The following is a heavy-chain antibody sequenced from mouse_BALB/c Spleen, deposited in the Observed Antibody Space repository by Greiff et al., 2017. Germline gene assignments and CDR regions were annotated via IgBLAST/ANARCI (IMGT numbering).Heavy chain of an antibody. CDR3: ARPSGPYYAMDY. D-gene: IGHD6-1*01. J-gene: IGHJ4*01. V-gene: IGHV1-7*01. Sequence: VQLQESGAELAKPGASVKMSCNASGYTFTSYWMHWVKQRPGQGLEWIGYINPSTGYTEYNQKFKDKATLTADKSSSTAYMQLSSLTSEDSAVYYCARPSGPYYAMDYWGQGTSVTVSS. CDR2: INPSTGYT. CDR1: GYTFTSYW.